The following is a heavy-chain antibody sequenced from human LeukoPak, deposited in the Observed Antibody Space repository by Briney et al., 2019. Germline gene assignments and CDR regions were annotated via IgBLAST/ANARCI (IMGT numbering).Heavy chain of an antibody. V-gene: IGHV3-74*01. CDR1: GFTLSNHW. D-gene: IGHD5/OR15-5a*01. J-gene: IGHJ4*02. Sequence: GGSLRPSCAASGFTLSNHWMHWVRQAPGKGLVWVSHINGDGSETNYADSVRGRFTISRDNAKNTLYLQMNSLRVDDTAVYYCTREEGSTDHWGQGTLVTVSS. CDR3: TREEGSTDH. CDR2: INGDGSET.